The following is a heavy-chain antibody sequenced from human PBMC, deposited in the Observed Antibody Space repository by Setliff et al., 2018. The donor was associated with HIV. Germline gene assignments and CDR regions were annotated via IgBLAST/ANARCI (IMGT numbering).Heavy chain of an antibody. D-gene: IGHD3-10*01. Sequence: ASVKVSCKISGYTLSELSMHWVRQAPGKGLEWMVGFNPEEGKTIYAQKFQGRVTMTEDTSTDTAFMDLNNLRSEDTAVYYCAASISSRHYYGSALWGRGTQVTVSS. CDR3: AASISSRHYYGSAL. CDR2: FNPEEGKT. J-gene: IGHJ2*01. V-gene: IGHV1-24*01. CDR1: GYTLSELS.